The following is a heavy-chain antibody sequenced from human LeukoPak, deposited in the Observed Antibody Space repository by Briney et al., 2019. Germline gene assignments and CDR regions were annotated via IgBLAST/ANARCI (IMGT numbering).Heavy chain of an antibody. CDR2: INAGNGNT. J-gene: IGHJ4*02. Sequence: GASVKVSCKASGYTFTSYAMHWVRQAPGQRLEWMGWINAGNGNTKYSQEFQGGVTITRDTSASTAYMELSSLRSEDMAVYYCARSSIAAAVLFDYWGQGTLVTVSS. CDR3: ARSSIAAAVLFDY. V-gene: IGHV1-3*03. CDR1: GYTFTSYA. D-gene: IGHD6-13*01.